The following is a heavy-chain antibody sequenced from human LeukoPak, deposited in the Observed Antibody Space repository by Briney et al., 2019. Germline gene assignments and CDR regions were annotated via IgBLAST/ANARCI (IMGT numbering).Heavy chain of an antibody. Sequence: SETLSLTCTVSGASISSSSYYWGWIRQPPGKGLEWIGSIYYSGSTYYNPSLKSRVTISVDTSKNQFSLKLTSVTAADTAVYYCAAPSAASARFDYWGQGTLVTVSS. CDR2: IYYSGST. CDR1: GASISSSSYY. D-gene: IGHD6-6*01. V-gene: IGHV4-39*01. J-gene: IGHJ4*02. CDR3: AAPSAASARFDY.